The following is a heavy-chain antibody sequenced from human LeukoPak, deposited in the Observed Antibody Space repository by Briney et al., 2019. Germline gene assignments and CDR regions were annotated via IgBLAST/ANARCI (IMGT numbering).Heavy chain of an antibody. V-gene: IGHV1-69*13. J-gene: IGHJ6*03. D-gene: IGHD3-22*01. CDR3: ARTYYYDSSGYSPNYYYYYMDV. CDR2: IIPIFGTA. CDR1: GGTFSSYA. Sequence: GASVKVSCKASGGTFSSYAISWVRQAPGQGLEWMGGIIPIFGTANYAQKFQGRVTITADESTSTAYMELSSLRSEDTAVYYCARTYYYDSSGYSPNYYYYYMDVWGKGTTVTISS.